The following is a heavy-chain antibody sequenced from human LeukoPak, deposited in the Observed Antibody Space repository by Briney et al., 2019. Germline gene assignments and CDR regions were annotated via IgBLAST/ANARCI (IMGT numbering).Heavy chain of an antibody. Sequence: GGSLRLSCAASGFTFSSYAMSWVRQAPGKGLEWVSSISSSSSYIYYADSVKGRFTISRDNAKNSLYLQMNSLRAEDTAVYYCAREGYDSSGYYYSWGQGTLVTVSS. D-gene: IGHD3-22*01. CDR2: ISSSSSYI. V-gene: IGHV3-21*01. J-gene: IGHJ5*02. CDR3: AREGYDSSGYYYS. CDR1: GFTFSSYA.